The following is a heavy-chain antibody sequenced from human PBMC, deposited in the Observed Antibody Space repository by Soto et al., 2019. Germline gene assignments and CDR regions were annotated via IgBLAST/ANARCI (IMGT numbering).Heavy chain of an antibody. CDR1: GFTFDDYA. J-gene: IGHJ4*02. V-gene: IGHV3-9*01. D-gene: IGHD2-15*01. CDR2: ISWNSGTI. Sequence: EVQLVESGGGLVQPGRSLRLSCAASGFTFDDYAMHWVRQAPGKGLEWVSGISWNSGTIGYADSVKNRFTISRDNAKNSIHLQMNSLRPKDTALYFCEKMHTVVSAAHETLGYFDCWGQGTLVTVSS. CDR3: EKMHTVVSAAHETLGYFDC.